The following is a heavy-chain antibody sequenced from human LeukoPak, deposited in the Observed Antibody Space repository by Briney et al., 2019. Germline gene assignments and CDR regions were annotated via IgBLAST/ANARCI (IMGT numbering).Heavy chain of an antibody. CDR1: GFTFSSYW. Sequence: PGGSLRLSCASSGFTFSSYWMSWVRQAPGKGLEWVANIKQDGSEQYYVDSVKGRFTLSRDNAKNSVYLQMNRLRGEDTAVYYCAREGLDSSGYYYDYWGQGILVIVSS. CDR3: AREGLDSSGYYYDY. CDR2: IKQDGSEQ. D-gene: IGHD3-22*01. J-gene: IGHJ4*02. V-gene: IGHV3-7*01.